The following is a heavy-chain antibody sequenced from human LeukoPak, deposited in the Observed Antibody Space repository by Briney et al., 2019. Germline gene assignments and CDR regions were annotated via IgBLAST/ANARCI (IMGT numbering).Heavy chain of an antibody. J-gene: IGHJ6*03. V-gene: IGHV4-4*07. CDR2: IDTSGNT. Sequence: SETLSLACTVSGGSISDYYWSWIRQPAGKGLEWIGRIDTSGNTNYNPSLKSRVTISVDTSKNQFSLKLSSVTAADTAVYYCARDRDDWGPGYYYYYMDVWGKGTTVTVSS. CDR3: ARDRDDWGPGYYYYYMDV. CDR1: GGSISDYY. D-gene: IGHD7-27*01.